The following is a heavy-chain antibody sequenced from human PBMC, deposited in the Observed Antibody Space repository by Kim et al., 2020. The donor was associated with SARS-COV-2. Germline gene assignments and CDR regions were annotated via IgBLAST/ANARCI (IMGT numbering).Heavy chain of an antibody. CDR1: GYIFTSYA. CDR3: ARDTVTTRDYYYGMDV. CDR2: INTNTGNP. D-gene: IGHD4-17*01. Sequence: ASVKVPCKASGYIFTSYAMNWVRQAPGQGLEWMGWINTNTGNPTYDQGFTGRFVFSLEISVSMAYLKISSLKAEDTAVYYCARDTVTTRDYYYGMDVWGQGTAVTVSS. J-gene: IGHJ6*02. V-gene: IGHV7-4-1*04.